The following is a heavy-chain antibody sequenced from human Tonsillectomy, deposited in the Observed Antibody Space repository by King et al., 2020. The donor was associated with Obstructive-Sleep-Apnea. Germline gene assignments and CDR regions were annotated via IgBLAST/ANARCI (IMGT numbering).Heavy chain of an antibody. V-gene: IGHV1-69*09. Sequence: VQLVQSGAEMKKPGSSVKVSYKTSGGTFSGCVITWVRQAPGQGLEFVGRIIPMPGILTYAEKFQGRATLAADEPTSTLFMSLSGLTSEDTAVYYCAYSGKGWTEGGVDAWGQGTLVTVSS. CDR3: AYSGKGWTEGGVDA. CDR1: GGTFSGCV. J-gene: IGHJ5*02. D-gene: IGHD3-10*01. CDR2: IIPMPGIL.